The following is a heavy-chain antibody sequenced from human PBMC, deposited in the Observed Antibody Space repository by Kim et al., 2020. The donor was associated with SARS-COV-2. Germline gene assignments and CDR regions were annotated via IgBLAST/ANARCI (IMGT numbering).Heavy chain of an antibody. J-gene: IGHJ4*02. CDR3: ARNRPGDY. V-gene: IGHV3-7*03. CDR2: SEK. D-gene: IGHD7-27*01. Sequence: SEKRSRDSVKGRLPISRNNAKNSLYLQMNSLRAEDTAVYYCARNRPGDYWGQGTLVTVSS.